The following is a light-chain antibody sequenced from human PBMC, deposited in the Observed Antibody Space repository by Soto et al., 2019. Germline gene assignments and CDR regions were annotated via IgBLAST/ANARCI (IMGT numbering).Light chain of an antibody. CDR2: GAS. V-gene: IGKV3-20*01. CDR3: QQYGVSSWT. J-gene: IGKJ1*01. Sequence: TLSLSPGERATLSCRASQSVSSSYLAWYHQKPGQAPRLLIFGASSRATGIPDRFSGSGSGTDFTLTISRLEPEDFAVYYCQQYGVSSWTYGQG. CDR1: QSVSSSY.